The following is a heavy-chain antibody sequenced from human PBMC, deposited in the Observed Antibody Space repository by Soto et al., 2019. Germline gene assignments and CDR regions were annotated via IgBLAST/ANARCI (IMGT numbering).Heavy chain of an antibody. V-gene: IGHV3-21*01. D-gene: IGHD3-22*01. CDR1: GFTFSSYS. CDR2: ISSSSSYI. J-gene: IGHJ4*02. Sequence: RLSCAASGFTFSSYSMNWVRQAPGKGLEWVSSISSSSSYIYYADSVKGRFTISRDNAKNSLYLQMNSLRAVDTAVYYCARDRYYDSSGYYVFDYCGQGPLVTVSS. CDR3: ARDRYYDSSGYYVFDY.